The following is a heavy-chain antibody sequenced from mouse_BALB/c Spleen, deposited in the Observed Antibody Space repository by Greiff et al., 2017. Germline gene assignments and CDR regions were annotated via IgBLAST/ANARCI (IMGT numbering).Heavy chain of an antibody. Sequence: VQLQQSGGDLVKPGGSLKLSCAASGFTFSSYGMSWVRQTPDKRLEWVATISSGGSYTYYPDSVKGRFTISRDNAKNTLYLQMSSLKSEDTAMYYCARKSRLLSFAYWGKGTGHCLC. D-gene: IGHD1-1*01. J-gene: IGHJ3*01. CDR3: ARKSRLLSFAY. CDR1: GFTFSSYG. CDR2: ISSGGSYT. V-gene: IGHV5-6*01.